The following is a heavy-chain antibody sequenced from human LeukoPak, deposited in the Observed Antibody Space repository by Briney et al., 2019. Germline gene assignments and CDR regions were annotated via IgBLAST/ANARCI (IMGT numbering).Heavy chain of an antibody. J-gene: IGHJ4*01. CDR3: ANRGYYYGSGSYYNSYYFDF. CDR2: IKKDGSEK. Sequence: PGGSLRLSCAASGFTFSSYWMSWVRQAPGKGLEWVANIKKDGSEKYYMDSVRGRFIISRDNAKNSLYLQMNSLRAEDTAVYYCANRGYYYGSGSYYNSYYFDFWGQGTLVTVSS. CDR1: GFTFSSYW. V-gene: IGHV3-7*03. D-gene: IGHD3-10*01.